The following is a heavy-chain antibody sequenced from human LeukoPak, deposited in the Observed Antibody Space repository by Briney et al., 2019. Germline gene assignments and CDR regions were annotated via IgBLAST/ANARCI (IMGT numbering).Heavy chain of an antibody. CDR1: GYTFNSYG. Sequence: GASVKVSCKASGYTFNSYGISWVRQAPGQGLEWMGWISAYNGNTNYAQKLQGRVTMTTDTSTSTAYMELRSLRSDDTAVYYCARDVVDIVATMMDYWGQGTLVTVSS. J-gene: IGHJ4*02. CDR3: ARDVVDIVATMMDY. D-gene: IGHD5-12*01. V-gene: IGHV1-18*01. CDR2: ISAYNGNT.